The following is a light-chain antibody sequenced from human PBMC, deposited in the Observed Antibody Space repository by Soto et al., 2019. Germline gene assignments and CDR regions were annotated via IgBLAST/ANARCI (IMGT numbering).Light chain of an antibody. V-gene: IGKV3-20*01. Sequence: EIVLTQSPGTLSLSPGERATLSCRASQSVSSNYLAWYQQKPGQAPRLLIYDASSRAAGIPDRFSGSGSGTDFTLTIRRPEPEDFEVYYCHQHCSSRRTFGQGSMVKI. J-gene: IGKJ1*01. CDR3: HQHCSSRRT. CDR2: DAS. CDR1: QSVSSNY.